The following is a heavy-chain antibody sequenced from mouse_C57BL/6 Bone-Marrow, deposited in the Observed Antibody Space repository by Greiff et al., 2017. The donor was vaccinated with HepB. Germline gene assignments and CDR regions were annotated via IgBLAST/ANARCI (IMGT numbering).Heavy chain of an antibody. J-gene: IGHJ1*03. Sequence: VQLQQSGAELARPGASVKLSCKASGYTFTSYGISWVKQRTGQGLEWIGEIYPRSGNTYYNEKFKGKATLTADKSSSTAYMELRSLTSEDSAVYLCARSDYDGYWYFDVWGTGTTVTVSS. V-gene: IGHV1-81*01. CDR3: ARSDYDGYWYFDV. D-gene: IGHD2-4*01. CDR2: IYPRSGNT. CDR1: GYTFTSYG.